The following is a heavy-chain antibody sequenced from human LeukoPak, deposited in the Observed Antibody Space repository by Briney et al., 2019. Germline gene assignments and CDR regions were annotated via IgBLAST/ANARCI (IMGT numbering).Heavy chain of an antibody. V-gene: IGHV3-30-3*01. D-gene: IGHD4-17*01. Sequence: PGGSLRLSWAASGFNFSSYAMHRVRQAPGKGLEWVAVISYDGSNKYYADSVKGRFTISRDNSKNTLYLQMNSLRAEDTAVYYCARDKITPDYGDYVGAFDIWGQGTMVTVSS. CDR2: ISYDGSNK. CDR3: ARDKITPDYGDYVGAFDI. CDR1: GFNFSSYA. J-gene: IGHJ3*02.